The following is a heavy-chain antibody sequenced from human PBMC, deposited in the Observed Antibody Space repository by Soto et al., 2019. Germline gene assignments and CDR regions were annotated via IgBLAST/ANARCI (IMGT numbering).Heavy chain of an antibody. D-gene: IGHD2-15*01. J-gene: IGHJ4*02. CDR1: SGSTSTYH. Sequence: QVLLQESGPGLVKPSETLSLTCTVSSGSTSTYHWSWIRQPPGKGLEWMGYIFFSGSAKYNPSLESRVTISVDTSKNQFSLEMRSVTAADTAVYFCARGTRLHFVGAYYFDYWGQGALVTVSS. CDR2: IFFSGSA. V-gene: IGHV4-59*01. CDR3: ARGTRLHFVGAYYFDY.